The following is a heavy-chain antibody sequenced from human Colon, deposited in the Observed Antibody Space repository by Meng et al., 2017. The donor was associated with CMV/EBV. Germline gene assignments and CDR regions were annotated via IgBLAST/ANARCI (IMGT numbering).Heavy chain of an antibody. CDR2: ISGTGSRT. Sequence: AASGCTFSSNAMSWVRKAPGKGLGWVSAISGTGSRTTYADSARGRFTISRDNSKNTLYLQMNSLSAGDTAIYYCAKDRVDDAYYFDYWGQGTLVTVSS. J-gene: IGHJ4*02. CDR3: AKDRVDDAYYFDY. CDR1: GCTFSSNA. V-gene: IGHV3-23*01. D-gene: IGHD2-15*01.